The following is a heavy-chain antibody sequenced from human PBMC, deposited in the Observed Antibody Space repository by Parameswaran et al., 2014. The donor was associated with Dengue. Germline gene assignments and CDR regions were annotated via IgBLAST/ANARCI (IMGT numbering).Heavy chain of an antibody. V-gene: IGHV4-30-4*01. J-gene: IGHJ6*02. CDR3: ARSDDSDYYYYGMDV. D-gene: IGHD2-21*02. Sequence: RWIRQPPGKGLEWIGYIYYSGSTYYNPSLKSRVTISVDTSKNQFSLKLSSVTAADTAVYYCARSDDSDYYYYGMDVWGQGTTVTVSS. CDR2: IYYSGST.